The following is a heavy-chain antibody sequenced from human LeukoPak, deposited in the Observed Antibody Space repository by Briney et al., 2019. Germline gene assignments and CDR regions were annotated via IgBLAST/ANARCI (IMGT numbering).Heavy chain of an antibody. Sequence: SETLSLTCTVSGGSISSSSYYWGWIRQPPGKGLEWIGSIYYSGSTYYNPSLKSRVTISVDTSKNQFYLTLSSVTAADTAVYYCASSWFGMTTVTTFDYWGQGTLVTVSS. J-gene: IGHJ4*02. CDR2: IYYSGST. V-gene: IGHV4-39*01. D-gene: IGHD4-17*01. CDR1: GGSISSSSYY. CDR3: ASSWFGMTTVTTFDY.